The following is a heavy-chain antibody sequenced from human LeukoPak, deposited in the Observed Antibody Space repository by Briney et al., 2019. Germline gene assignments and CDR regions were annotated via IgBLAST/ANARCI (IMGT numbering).Heavy chain of an antibody. Sequence: PGGSLRLSCAASGFIFSSYAMSWVRQAPGKGLEWVSPISGSGGSTYYADSVKGRFTISRDNSKNTLYLQMNSLRAEDTAVYYCAKDGYGSGRPQYYYYYGMDVWGQGTTVTVSS. V-gene: IGHV3-23*01. CDR1: GFIFSSYA. J-gene: IGHJ6*02. CDR3: AKDGYGSGRPQYYYYYGMDV. D-gene: IGHD3-10*01. CDR2: ISGSGGST.